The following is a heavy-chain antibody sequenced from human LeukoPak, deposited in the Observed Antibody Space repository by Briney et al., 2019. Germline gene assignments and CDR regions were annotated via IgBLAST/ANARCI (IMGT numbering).Heavy chain of an antibody. J-gene: IGHJ4*02. Sequence: SKTLSLTCVVSGFSISSGYYWGWIRQPPGKELEWIANIHVSGTTFYNSSLNSRVAISIDTSKNQFSLKLSSVTAADTAVYCAREAERRIVNWGRGTLVTVSS. CDR3: AREAERRIVN. CDR1: GFSISSGYY. V-gene: IGHV4-38-2*02. D-gene: IGHD1-1*01. CDR2: IHVSGTT.